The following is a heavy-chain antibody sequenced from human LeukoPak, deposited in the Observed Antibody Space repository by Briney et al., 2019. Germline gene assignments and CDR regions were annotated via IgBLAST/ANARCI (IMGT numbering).Heavy chain of an antibody. CDR2: ISAYNSNT. CDR3: AREITMVRGVIKALDY. Sequence: ASVKVSCKASGYTFTSYGINWVRQAPGQGLEWMGWISAYNSNTHYAQKLQGRVTMTTDTSTSTAYMEVRSLRSDDTAVYYCAREITMVRGVIKALDYWGQGTLVTVSS. J-gene: IGHJ4*02. D-gene: IGHD3-10*01. CDR1: GYTFTSYG. V-gene: IGHV1-18*01.